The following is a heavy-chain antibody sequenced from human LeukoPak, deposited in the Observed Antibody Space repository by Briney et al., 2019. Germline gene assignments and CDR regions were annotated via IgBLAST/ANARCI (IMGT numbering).Heavy chain of an antibody. D-gene: IGHD6-13*01. Sequence: GGSLRLSCGASGFTFSSYAMSWVRQAPGKGLEWVSGISDSGGSRHYADSVKGRFTISRDNSKNTLYLQMNSLRAEDTAIYYCAKSPRSSTWYHFDYWGQGTLVTVSS. V-gene: IGHV3-23*01. CDR2: ISDSGGSR. CDR3: AKSPRSSTWYHFDY. CDR1: GFTFSSYA. J-gene: IGHJ4*02.